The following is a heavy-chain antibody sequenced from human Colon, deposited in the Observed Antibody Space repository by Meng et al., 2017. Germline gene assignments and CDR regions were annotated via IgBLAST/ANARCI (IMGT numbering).Heavy chain of an antibody. D-gene: IGHD3/OR15-3a*01. CDR2: FFHTGLT. V-gene: IGHV4-4*03. CDR3: ARHISILGQRGFDY. Sequence: LQAVGPGLVEHPGTLPLTCAGSGGSISRNWWSWVRQPPGKGLEWIGEFFHTGLTNYDPSLKSRVTISVDKSNNQFSLKLTSVTAADTAVYYCARHISILGQRGFDYWGQGTLVTVSS. J-gene: IGHJ4*02. CDR1: GGSISRNW.